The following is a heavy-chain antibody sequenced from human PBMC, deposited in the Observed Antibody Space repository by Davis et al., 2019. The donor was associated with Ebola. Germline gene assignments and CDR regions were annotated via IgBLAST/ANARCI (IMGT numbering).Heavy chain of an antibody. CDR1: GGSISHYY. CDR2: IDYNANTYT. J-gene: IGHJ6*02. D-gene: IGHD4-17*01. V-gene: IGHV4-59*01. Sequence: MPSETLSPTFTLPGGSISHYYWSWIRQPPGKALEWIGYIDYNANTYTHYNPSLESRVTMSVDTSKNQFSLKLSSVTAADTAVYYCARGNYGDYIVLYYYNMGVWGQRTAVTVSS. CDR3: ARGNYGDYIVLYYYNMGV.